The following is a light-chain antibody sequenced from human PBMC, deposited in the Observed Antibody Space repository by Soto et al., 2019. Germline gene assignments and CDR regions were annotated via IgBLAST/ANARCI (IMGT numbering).Light chain of an antibody. V-gene: IGKV3-20*01. CDR3: QQSYSTPKT. J-gene: IGKJ1*01. Sequence: EIVLTQSPGTLSLSPGGRATLSCRASQSVSNNYLAWYQQKPGQAPRLLIHGASNRATGIPDRFSGSGSGTDFTLTISSLQPEDFATYYCQQSYSTPKTFGQGTKVDIK. CDR2: GAS. CDR1: QSVSNNY.